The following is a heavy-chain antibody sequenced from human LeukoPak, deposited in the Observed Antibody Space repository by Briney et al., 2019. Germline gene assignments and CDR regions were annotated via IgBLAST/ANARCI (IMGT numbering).Heavy chain of an antibody. D-gene: IGHD3-3*01. J-gene: IGHJ6*03. CDR1: GGSISSYY. Sequence: PSETLSLTCTVSGGSISSYYWSWIRQPPGKGLEWIGYIYYSGSTNYNPSLKSRVTISVDTSKNQFSLKLSSVTAADTAVYYCARGAYYDFWSGYPQDYYMDVWGKGTTVTVSS. CDR3: ARGAYYDFWSGYPQDYYMDV. CDR2: IYYSGST. V-gene: IGHV4-59*01.